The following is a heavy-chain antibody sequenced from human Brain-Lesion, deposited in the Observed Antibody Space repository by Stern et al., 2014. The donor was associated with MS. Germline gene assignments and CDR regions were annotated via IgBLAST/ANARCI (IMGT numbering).Heavy chain of an antibody. CDR1: GYIFTRYY. Sequence: VQLVESGAEVKKPGASVKVSCKTSGYIFTRYYIHWVRKAPGQGLEWMAWINPNTGGTKHSQKFQGRVTMTRDTSSSTAYVELSSLTADDTAVDYCARDQRGITIFGVVTDYYYLGMDVWGQGTTVTVSS. V-gene: IGHV1-2*02. D-gene: IGHD3-3*01. CDR2: INPNTGGT. CDR3: ARDQRGITIFGVVTDYYYLGMDV. J-gene: IGHJ6*02.